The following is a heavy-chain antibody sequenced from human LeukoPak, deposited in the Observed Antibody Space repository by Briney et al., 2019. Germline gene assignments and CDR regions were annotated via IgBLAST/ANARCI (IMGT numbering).Heavy chain of an antibody. D-gene: IGHD2-2*01. Sequence: GSVKDSCETSGYTLFNYVVNWVRQATGKGAAGMGWMNPDSGNTGYALRFQGGVTMTSDTSISTAYMALSSLRSGDTAGYLFPWAVRHQLLSDHWGQGTLVTVSS. CDR3: PWAVRHQLLSDH. CDR1: GYTLFNYV. J-gene: IGHJ5*02. CDR2: MNPDSGNT. V-gene: IGHV1-8*01.